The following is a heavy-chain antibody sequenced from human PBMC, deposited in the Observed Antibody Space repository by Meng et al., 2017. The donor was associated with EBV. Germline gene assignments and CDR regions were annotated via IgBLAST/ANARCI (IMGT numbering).Heavy chain of an antibody. CDR1: GYTFTSYA. J-gene: IGHJ4*02. D-gene: IGHD3-3*01. CDR3: ARSGATIFGVVIPTYYFDY. CDR2: INAGNGNT. V-gene: IGHV1-3*01. Sequence: VQLVQSGCDVNNPGASVKVSCKASGYTFTSYAMHWVRQAPGQRLEWMGWINAGNGNTKYSQKLQGRVTITRDTSASTAYMELSSLRSEDTAVYYCARSGATIFGVVIPTYYFDYWGQGTLVTVSS.